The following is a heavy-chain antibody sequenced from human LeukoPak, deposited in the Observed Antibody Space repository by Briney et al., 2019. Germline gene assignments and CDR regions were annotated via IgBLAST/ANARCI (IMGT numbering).Heavy chain of an antibody. CDR1: GGSISSSRYY. V-gene: IGHV4-39*07. CDR3: ARGRHGWIAVVPAAMGFDY. CDR2: INHSGST. Sequence: SETLSLSCSVSGGSISSSRYYWVWIRQPPGKGLELIGEINHSGSTNYNPSLKRRVTISVDTSKNQLSLKLSSVTAADTAVYYCARGRHGWIAVVPAAMGFDYWGQGTLVTVSS. J-gene: IGHJ4*02. D-gene: IGHD2-2*01.